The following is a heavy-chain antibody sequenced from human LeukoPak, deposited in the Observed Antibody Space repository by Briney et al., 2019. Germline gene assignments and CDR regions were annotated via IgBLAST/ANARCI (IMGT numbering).Heavy chain of an antibody. Sequence: SETLSLTCTVSGGSISSYYWSWIRQPPGKGLEWIGYIYTNGSTNYNPSLKSRVTISVDTSKNQFSLKLSSVTAADTAVYYCARGVVVAATRHWFDPWGQGTLVTVSS. CDR1: GGSISSYY. J-gene: IGHJ5*02. V-gene: IGHV4-4*09. CDR2: IYTNGST. D-gene: IGHD2-15*01. CDR3: ARGVVVAATRHWFDP.